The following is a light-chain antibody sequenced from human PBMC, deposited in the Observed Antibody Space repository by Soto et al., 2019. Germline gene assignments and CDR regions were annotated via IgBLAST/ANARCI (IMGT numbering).Light chain of an antibody. V-gene: IGKV3-15*01. J-gene: IGKJ4*01. CDR1: QSVSSN. Sequence: EIVMTQSPATLSVSPGERATLSCRASQSVSSNLAWYQQKPGQAPRLLIYGASTRATGIPARFSVSGSGTEFNFTLTILRSEAFAVYYCQQYHHWTPLTFGGGTKVEIK. CDR2: GAS. CDR3: QQYHHWTPLT.